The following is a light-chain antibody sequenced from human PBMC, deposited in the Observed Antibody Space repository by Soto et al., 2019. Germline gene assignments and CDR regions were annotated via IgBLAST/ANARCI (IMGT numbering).Light chain of an antibody. Sequence: QSVLTQPRSVSGSPGQSVTISCTGTSSDVGGYNYVSWYQQHPGQAPKLMIYDVSKRPSGVPDRFSGSKSGNTASLTISGLLADDEADYYCCSYAGSYAWVFGGGTQLTVL. J-gene: IGLJ2*01. V-gene: IGLV2-11*01. CDR1: SSDVGGYNY. CDR2: DVS. CDR3: CSYAGSYAWV.